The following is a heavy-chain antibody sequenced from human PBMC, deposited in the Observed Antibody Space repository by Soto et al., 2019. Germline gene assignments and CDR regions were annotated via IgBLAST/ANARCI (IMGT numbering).Heavy chain of an antibody. CDR2: ISYDGSNK. CDR1: GFTFSSYA. V-gene: IGHV3-30-3*01. CDR3: ARSDYCSGGSCYPQAFDI. Sequence: GGSLRLSCAASGFTFSSYAMHWVRQAPGKGLEWVAVISYDGSNKYYANSVKGRFTISRDNSKNTLYLQMNSLRAEDTAVYYCARSDYCSGGSCYPQAFDIWGQGTMVTVSS. J-gene: IGHJ3*02. D-gene: IGHD2-15*01.